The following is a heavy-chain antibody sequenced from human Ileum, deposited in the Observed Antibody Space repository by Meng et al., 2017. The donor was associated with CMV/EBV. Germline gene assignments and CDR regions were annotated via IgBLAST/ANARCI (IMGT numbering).Heavy chain of an antibody. CDR2: TYYRSKWYD. CDR1: GDSGSSNIAA. CDR3: AREMGAHDY. D-gene: IGHD4/OR15-4a*01. V-gene: IGHV6-1*01. J-gene: IGHJ4*02. Sequence: QVQLQPVGPGPVKPSPSLPLNLAISGDSGSSNIAAWSWIRQSPSRGLEWLGRTYYRSKWYDDYAVSVKSRVTITPDTSKNQFSLHLNSVSPEDTAIYFCAREMGAHDYWGQGTLVTVSS.